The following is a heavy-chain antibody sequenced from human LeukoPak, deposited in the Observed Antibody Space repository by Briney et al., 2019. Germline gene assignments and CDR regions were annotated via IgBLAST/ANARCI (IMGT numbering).Heavy chain of an antibody. J-gene: IGHJ6*03. CDR1: GFTFSSYS. CDR3: ARERTGAYYDYYMDV. V-gene: IGHV3-48*04. Sequence: GSLRLSCAASGFTFSSYSMNWVRQAPGKGLEWVSYISSSSSTIYYADSVKGRFTISRDNAKNSLYLQMNSLRAEDTAVYYCARERTGAYYDYYMDVWGKGTTVTVSS. D-gene: IGHD1-1*01. CDR2: ISSSSSTI.